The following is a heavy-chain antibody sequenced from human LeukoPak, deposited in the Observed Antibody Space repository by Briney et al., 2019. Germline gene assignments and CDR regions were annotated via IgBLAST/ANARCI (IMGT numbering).Heavy chain of an antibody. CDR3: ARGSSEYYDSSGYYWDAFDI. J-gene: IGHJ3*02. CDR1: GFTFSSYG. Sequence: PGGSLRLSCAASGFTFSSYGMHWVRQAPGKGLEWVAVIWYDGSNKYYADSVKGRFTISRDNSKNTLYLQMNSLRAEDTAVYYCARGSSEYYDSSGYYWDAFDIWDQGTMATVSS. V-gene: IGHV3-33*01. D-gene: IGHD3-22*01. CDR2: IWYDGSNK.